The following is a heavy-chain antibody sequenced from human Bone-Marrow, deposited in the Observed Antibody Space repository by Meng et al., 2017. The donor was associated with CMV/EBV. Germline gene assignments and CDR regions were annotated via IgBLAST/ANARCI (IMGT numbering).Heavy chain of an antibody. D-gene: IGHD6-19*01. Sequence: SETLSLTCAVYGGSFSGYYYWGWIRQPPGKGLEWIGSIYYSGSTYYNPSLKSRVTISVDTSKNQFSLKLSSVTAADTAVYYCARHASGWYRGNWFVPWGQGTLVTVSS. J-gene: IGHJ5*02. CDR1: GGSFSGYYY. V-gene: IGHV4-39*01. CDR3: ARHASGWYRGNWFVP. CDR2: IYYSGST.